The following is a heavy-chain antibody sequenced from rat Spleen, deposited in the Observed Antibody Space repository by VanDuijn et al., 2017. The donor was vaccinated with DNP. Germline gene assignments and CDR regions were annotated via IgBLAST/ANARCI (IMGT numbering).Heavy chain of an antibody. CDR2: ISYSGST. CDR1: GFSITSNY. D-gene: IGHD1-5*01. J-gene: IGHJ2*01. CDR3: ARWNLGTSTLDY. V-gene: IGHV3-1*01. Sequence: EVQLQESGPGLVKPSQSLSLTCSVTGFSITSNYWAWIRKLPGNKMEWIGHISYSGSTSYHPSLKSRIYITRDTSKNQFFLQLSSVTTEDTATYYCARWNLGTSTLDYWGQGVMVTVSS.